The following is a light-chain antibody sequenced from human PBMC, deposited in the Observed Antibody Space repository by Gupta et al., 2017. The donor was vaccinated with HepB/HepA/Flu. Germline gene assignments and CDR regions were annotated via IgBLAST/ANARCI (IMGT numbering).Light chain of an antibody. V-gene: IGKV1-5*03. J-gene: IGKJ2*01. CDR1: QSINNW. Sequence: DIQMNPSPSTLSASVGDRVSITGRASQSINNWLAWYQQKPGKAPKLLIYKASRLESGVPSRFSGSGSGTEFTLTISSLQPDDFATYYCQQYNGYSSFGQGTKLEIK. CDR2: KAS. CDR3: QQYNGYSS.